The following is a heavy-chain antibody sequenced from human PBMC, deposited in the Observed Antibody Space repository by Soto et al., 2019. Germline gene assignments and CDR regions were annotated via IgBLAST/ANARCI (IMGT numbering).Heavy chain of an antibody. V-gene: IGHV3-23*01. CDR1: GFTFRSYT. CDR2: FSGRDATT. D-gene: IGHD1-26*01. CDR3: VRTIVGATKGGWFDP. Sequence: SGFTFRSYTMSWVRQAPGKGLEWISSFSGRDATTYYADSVKGRFTISRDNSKNTLYLQMNSLRAEDTALYFCVRTIVGATKGGWFDPWGQGALVTVSS. J-gene: IGHJ5*02.